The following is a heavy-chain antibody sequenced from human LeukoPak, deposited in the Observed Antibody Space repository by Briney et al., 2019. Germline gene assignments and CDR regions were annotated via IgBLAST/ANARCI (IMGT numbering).Heavy chain of an antibody. CDR1: GYTFTSYG. CDR2: ISAYNGNT. Sequence: ASVKVSCKASGYTFTSYGISWVRQAPGQGLEWMGWISAYNGNTNYAQKLQGRVTMTTDTSTSTAYMELRSLRSDDTAVYYCAREGDYDFWSGSFDPWGQGTLVTVSS. D-gene: IGHD3-3*01. J-gene: IGHJ5*02. CDR3: AREGDYDFWSGSFDP. V-gene: IGHV1-18*01.